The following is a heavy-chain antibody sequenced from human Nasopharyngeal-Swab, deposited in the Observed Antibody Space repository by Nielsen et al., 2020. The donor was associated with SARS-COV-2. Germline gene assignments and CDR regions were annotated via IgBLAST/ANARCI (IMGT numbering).Heavy chain of an antibody. CDR3: ARDERAVVVPAAIRLYYYYYMDV. CDR2: ISSSGSTI. D-gene: IGHD2-2*01. Sequence: GGSLRLSCAASGFTFSDYYMSWIRQAPGKGLGWVSYISSSGSTIYYADSVKGRFTISRDNAKNSLYLQMNSLRAEDTAVYYCARDERAVVVPAAIRLYYYYYMDVWGKGTTVTVSS. J-gene: IGHJ6*03. V-gene: IGHV3-11*04. CDR1: GFTFSDYY.